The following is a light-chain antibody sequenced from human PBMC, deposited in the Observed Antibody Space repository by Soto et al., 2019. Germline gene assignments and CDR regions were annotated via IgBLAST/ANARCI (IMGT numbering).Light chain of an antibody. CDR2: EVS. CDR3: CSYAGSSTFHV. J-gene: IGLJ1*01. Sequence: QSALTQPASVSGSPGQSITISCTGTSSDVGSYNFVSWYQQHPGKAPKLMIYEVSKRPSGVSNRFSGSKSGNTASLTISGLQAEDEADYYCCSYAGSSTFHVFGTGTKLTVL. CDR1: SSDVGSYNF. V-gene: IGLV2-23*02.